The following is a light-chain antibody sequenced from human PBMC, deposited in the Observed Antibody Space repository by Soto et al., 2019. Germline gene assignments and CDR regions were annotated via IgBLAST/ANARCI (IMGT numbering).Light chain of an antibody. J-gene: IGKJ1*01. Sequence: IVLTQSPAILALSPGDRATLSCRASQSVSSNFLAWYQEKPGQAPRLLIYGASNRATGIPVRFSGSGSGTDYTLTVSSLEPEGFAVYYCQQRSNLPWTFGQGTKVDI. CDR2: GAS. V-gene: IGKV3D-20*02. CDR1: QSVSSNF. CDR3: QQRSNLPWT.